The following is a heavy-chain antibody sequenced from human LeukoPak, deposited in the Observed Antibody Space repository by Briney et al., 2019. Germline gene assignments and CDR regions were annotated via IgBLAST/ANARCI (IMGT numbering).Heavy chain of an antibody. V-gene: IGHV1-2*06. J-gene: IGHJ4*02. CDR1: GFTFTGYY. Sequence: GGSLRLSCAASGFTFTGYYMHWVRQAPGQGLEWMGRINPNSGGTNYAQKFQGRVTMTGDTSISTAYMELSRLRSDDTAVYYCARIDGSDNDYWGQGTLVTVSS. CDR2: INPNSGGT. CDR3: ARIDGSDNDY. D-gene: IGHD1-26*01.